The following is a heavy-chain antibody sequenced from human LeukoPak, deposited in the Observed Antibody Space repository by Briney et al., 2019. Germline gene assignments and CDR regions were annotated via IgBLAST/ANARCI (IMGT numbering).Heavy chain of an antibody. D-gene: IGHD3-16*02. CDR3: ARGPFRLGELSLLLEFSGYYFDY. CDR2: ISWDGGRT. CDR1: GFPFDDHA. Sequence: GGSLRLSCAASGFPFDDHAMHWVRQAPGKGLEWVSLISWDGGRTYYADSVKGRFLISRDNRKNSLYLQMNSLRAEDTAVYYCARGPFRLGELSLLLEFSGYYFDYWGQGTLVTVSS. V-gene: IGHV3-43D*04. J-gene: IGHJ4*02.